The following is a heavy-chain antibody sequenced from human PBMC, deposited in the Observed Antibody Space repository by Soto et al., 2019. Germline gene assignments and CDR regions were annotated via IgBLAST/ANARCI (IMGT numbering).Heavy chain of an antibody. CDR2: ISPNSGDT. CDR1: GYSFTGYQ. Sequence: QVKLVQSGAEVKKPGASVKVSCRASGYSFTGYQMYWVRQAPGQGLEWMGWISPNSGDTNYAQKFQGRVTVTSDTSIRTVYMELSRLRSDDTAVYYCALPISVTDTFDYWGQGTLVTVSS. CDR3: ALPISVTDTFDY. J-gene: IGHJ4*02. D-gene: IGHD6-19*01. V-gene: IGHV1-2*02.